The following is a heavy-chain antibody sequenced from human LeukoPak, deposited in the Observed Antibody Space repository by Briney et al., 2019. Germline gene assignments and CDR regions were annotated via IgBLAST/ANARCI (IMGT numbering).Heavy chain of an antibody. D-gene: IGHD3-16*01. J-gene: IGHJ6*02. V-gene: IGHV3-9*01. CDR1: GFTFDDYA. CDR2: ISWSGSTT. CDR3: AKDESTGGFAPGYFYGMGV. Sequence: GRSLRLSCAASGFTFDDYATHWVRQAPGKGLEWVSGISWSGSTTGYADSVKGRFTISRDSAKNSLYLQMDSLRVEDTALYYCAKDESTGGFAPGYFYGMGVWGQGTTVTVSS.